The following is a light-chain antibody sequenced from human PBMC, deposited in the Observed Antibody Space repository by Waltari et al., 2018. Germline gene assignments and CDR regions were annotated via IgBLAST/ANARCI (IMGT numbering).Light chain of an antibody. J-gene: IGLJ3*02. Sequence: QSALTQPASVSGSPGQSITIPCTGTCVDVRGYNLVSWYQQHPGKAPKLMIFEVNKWPSGVSNRFSGSKSGNTASLTISGLQAEDEADYHCCSYAGSDTWVFGGGTKLTVL. CDR2: EVN. CDR3: CSYAGSDTWV. CDR1: CVDVRGYNL. V-gene: IGLV2-23*02.